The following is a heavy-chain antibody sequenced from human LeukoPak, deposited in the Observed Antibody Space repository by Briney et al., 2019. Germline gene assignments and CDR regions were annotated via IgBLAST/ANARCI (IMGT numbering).Heavy chain of an antibody. Sequence: SETLSLTYTVSVGSISSSSYYWGWIRQPPGKGLEWIGSIYYSGSTYYNPSLKSRVTISVDTSKNQFSLKLSSVTAADTAVYYCAEVGDHFDYWGQGTLVTVSS. CDR3: AEVGDHFDY. CDR1: VGSISSSSYY. CDR2: IYYSGST. V-gene: IGHV4-39*07. D-gene: IGHD2-21*02. J-gene: IGHJ4*02.